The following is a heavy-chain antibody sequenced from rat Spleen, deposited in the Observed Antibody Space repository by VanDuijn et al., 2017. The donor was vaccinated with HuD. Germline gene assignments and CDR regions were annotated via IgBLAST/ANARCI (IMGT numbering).Heavy chain of an antibody. V-gene: IGHV5-20*01. CDR3: ASMYTTHY. CDR2: ISYDDGST. D-gene: IGHD1-6*01. CDR1: GFTFSDYH. J-gene: IGHJ3*01. Sequence: EVQLVESGGGLVQPGKSLKLSCAASGFTFSDYHMAWVRQAPTKGLEWVASISYDDGSTHYRDSVKGRFTISRDNAKSSLYLQMDSLRSEDTATYYCASMYTTHYWGQGTLVTVSS.